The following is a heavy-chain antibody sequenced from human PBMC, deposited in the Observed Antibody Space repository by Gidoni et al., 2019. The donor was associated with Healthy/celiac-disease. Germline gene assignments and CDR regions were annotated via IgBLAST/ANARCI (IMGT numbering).Heavy chain of an antibody. D-gene: IGHD1-26*01. Sequence: QVQLVQSGAEVKKPGSSVKVSCKASGGTFSSYTISWVRQAPGQGLEWMGRIIPILGIANYAQKFQGRVTITADKSTSTAYMELSSLRSEDTAVYYCARDPNGPIVGATDPDYWGQGTLVTVSS. CDR3: ARDPNGPIVGATDPDY. J-gene: IGHJ4*02. CDR2: IIPILGIA. V-gene: IGHV1-69*08. CDR1: GGTFSSYT.